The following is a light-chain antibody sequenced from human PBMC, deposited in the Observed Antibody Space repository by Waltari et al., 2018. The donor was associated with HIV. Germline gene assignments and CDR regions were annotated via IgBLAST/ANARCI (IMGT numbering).Light chain of an antibody. CDR3: AAWDASLSRWV. CDR1: SSDVGGYNY. CDR2: DVS. J-gene: IGLJ3*02. V-gene: IGLV2-11*01. Sequence: QSALTQPRSVSGSPGQSVTISCSGTSSDVGGYNYVSWYQQHPGKAPKLMISDVSRRPSGVPDRFSGSKSGNTASLTISGLQAEDEADYYCAAWDASLSRWVFGGGTKLTVL.